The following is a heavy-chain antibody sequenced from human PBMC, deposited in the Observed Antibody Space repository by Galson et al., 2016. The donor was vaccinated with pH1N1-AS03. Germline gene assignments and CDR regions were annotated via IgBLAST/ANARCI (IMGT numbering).Heavy chain of an antibody. CDR1: GYTFTNYF. V-gene: IGHV1-46*01. J-gene: IGHJ4*02. D-gene: IGHD5-24*01. CDR3: ARNPAEVAKKRFEY. CDR2: INPSGGTT. Sequence: SVKVSCKASGYTFTNYFMHWVRQAPGEGLERMGVINPSGGTTRYAQKFQGRVTMTRDTSTSTVYMKLSRLRSADTAVYSCARNPAEVAKKRFEYWSKGTLVTVSS.